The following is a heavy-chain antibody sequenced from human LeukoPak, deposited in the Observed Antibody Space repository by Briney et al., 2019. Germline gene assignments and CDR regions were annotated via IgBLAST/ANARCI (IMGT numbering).Heavy chain of an antibody. D-gene: IGHD6-19*01. Sequence: GGSLRLSCAASGFTFSSYGMYWVRQAPGKGLEWVAVISYDGSNKYYADSVKGRFTISRDNSKNTLYLQMNSLRAEDTAVYYCAKESGYSSGWSDYWGQGTLVTVSS. V-gene: IGHV3-30*18. CDR1: GFTFSSYG. CDR2: ISYDGSNK. J-gene: IGHJ4*02. CDR3: AKESGYSSGWSDY.